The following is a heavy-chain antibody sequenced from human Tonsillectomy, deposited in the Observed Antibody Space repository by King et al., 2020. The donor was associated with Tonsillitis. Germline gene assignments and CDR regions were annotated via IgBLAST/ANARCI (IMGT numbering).Heavy chain of an antibody. CDR2: IQYDGSNK. J-gene: IGHJ4*02. D-gene: IGHD1-1*01. CDR3: AQDGPQLGF. CDR1: GFTFSSYG. V-gene: IGHV3-30*02. Sequence: VQLVESGGGVVQPGGSLRLSCAASGFTFSSYGMHWVRQAPGKGLEGVAFIQYDGSNKYYADSVKGRFTISRDNSKNTLYVQMNSLRADDTAVYYCAQDGPQLGFWGQGTLVTVSS.